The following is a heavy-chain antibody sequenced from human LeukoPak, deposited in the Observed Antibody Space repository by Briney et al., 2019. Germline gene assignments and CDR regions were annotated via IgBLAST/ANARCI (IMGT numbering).Heavy chain of an antibody. Sequence: GGSLRLSCAASGFTVSSNYMNWVRQAPGKGLEWVSIIYSGGSTYYADSVKGRFTISRDNSKNTLYLQMNSLRAEDTAVYYCARDLGSGWNFDYWGQGTLVTVSS. J-gene: IGHJ4*02. V-gene: IGHV3-53*01. CDR1: GFTVSSNY. CDR3: ARDLGSGWNFDY. D-gene: IGHD6-19*01. CDR2: IYSGGST.